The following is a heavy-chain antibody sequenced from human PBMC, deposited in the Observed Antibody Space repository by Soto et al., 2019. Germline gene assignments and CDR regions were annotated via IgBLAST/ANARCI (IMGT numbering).Heavy chain of an antibody. CDR3: AKDYDYIWGSLVS. CDR1: GFTFDDYA. V-gene: IGHV3-9*01. D-gene: IGHD3-16*01. J-gene: IGHJ5*02. CDR2: ISWNSGSI. Sequence: GGSLRLSCAASGFTFDDYAMHWVRQAPGKGLEWVSGISWNSGSIGYVDSVKGRFTISRDNAKNSLFLQMNSLRAEDTAFYYCAKDYDYIWGSLVSWGQGTLVTVSS.